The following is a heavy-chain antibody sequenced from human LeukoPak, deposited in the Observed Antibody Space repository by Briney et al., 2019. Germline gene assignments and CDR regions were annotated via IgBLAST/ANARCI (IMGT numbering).Heavy chain of an antibody. V-gene: IGHV1-8*01. Sequence: ASVNVSCKASGYTFTSYDINWVRQATGQGLEWMGWMNPNSGNTGYAQKFQGRVTMTRNTSISTAYMELSSLRSEDTAVYYCASEIAARPGFDYWGQGTLVTVSS. CDR1: GYTFTSYD. J-gene: IGHJ4*02. CDR2: MNPNSGNT. D-gene: IGHD6-6*01. CDR3: ASEIAARPGFDY.